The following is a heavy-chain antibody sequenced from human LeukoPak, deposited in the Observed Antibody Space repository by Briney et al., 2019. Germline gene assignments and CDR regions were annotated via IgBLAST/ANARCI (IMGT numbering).Heavy chain of an antibody. J-gene: IGHJ4*02. CDR2: INPNNSDT. Sequence: EASVKVSCKASGYTFTGYYMHWVRQAPGEGLEWMGWINPNNSDTIYAQKFQGRVTMTRDTSLSTGYMELSSLRSDDTAVYYCARDSYGGVWSLGYWGQGTLVTVSS. CDR3: ARDSYGGVWSLGY. CDR1: GYTFTGYY. D-gene: IGHD2-8*02. V-gene: IGHV1-2*02.